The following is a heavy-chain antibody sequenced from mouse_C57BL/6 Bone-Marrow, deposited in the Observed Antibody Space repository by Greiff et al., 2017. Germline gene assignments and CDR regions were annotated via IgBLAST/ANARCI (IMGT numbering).Heavy chain of an antibody. CDR1: GYTFTSYW. CDR2: IAPSDSYT. V-gene: IGHV1-50*01. Sequence: QVQLQQPGAELVKPGASVKLSCKASGYTFTSYWMQWVKQRPGPGLEWIGEIAPSDSYTNYNQKFKGKATLTVDTSSSTAYMQLSSLTSEDSAVYYCAREELRLLWYFDVWGTGTTVTVSS. CDR3: AREELRLLWYFDV. D-gene: IGHD2-12*01. J-gene: IGHJ1*03.